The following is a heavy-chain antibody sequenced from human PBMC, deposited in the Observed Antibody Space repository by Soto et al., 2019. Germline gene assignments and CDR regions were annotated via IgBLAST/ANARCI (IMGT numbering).Heavy chain of an antibody. CDR3: ARPQKVGETTPFDS. V-gene: IGHV5-51*01. J-gene: IGHJ4*02. D-gene: IGHD1-26*01. Sequence: GEYLNLSYTTSGYLFPPYFIGCVRQLPGKGLEWMGIIYPGDSSSTYSSSFRGRVTISADKSTSTAYLQWPSLEASDTAMYYCARPQKVGETTPFDSWGQGALVNVSA. CDR2: IYPGDSSS. CDR1: GYLFPPYF.